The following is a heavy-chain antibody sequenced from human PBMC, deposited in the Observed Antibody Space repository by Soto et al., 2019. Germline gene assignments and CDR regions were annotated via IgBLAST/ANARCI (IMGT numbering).Heavy chain of an antibody. Sequence: EVQLVESGGGLVQPGGSLRLSCAASGFTFSSYWMSWVRQAPGKGLEWVANIKQDGSEKYYVDSVKGRFTISRDNAKNSLYMQMNSLRAEDTAVYYCARDKYYGSGSYWIYYYYDMDDWGKGTTVTVSS. CDR2: IKQDGSEK. D-gene: IGHD3-10*01. V-gene: IGHV3-7*01. CDR1: GFTFSSYW. J-gene: IGHJ6*03. CDR3: ARDKYYGSGSYWIYYYYDMDD.